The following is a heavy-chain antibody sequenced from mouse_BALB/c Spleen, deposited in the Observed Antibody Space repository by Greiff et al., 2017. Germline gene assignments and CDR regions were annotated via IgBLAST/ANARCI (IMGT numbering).Heavy chain of an antibody. CDR3: ARERTGTGAMDD. V-gene: IGHV1-54*01. Sequence: QVHVKQSGAELVRPGTSVKVSCKASGYAFTNYLIEWVKQRPGQGLEWIGVINPGSGGTNYNEKFKGKATLTADKSSSTAYMQLSSLTSDDSAVYFCARERTGTGAMDDWGQGTSVTVSS. D-gene: IGHD4-1*01. CDR2: INPGSGGT. J-gene: IGHJ4*01. CDR1: GYAFTNYL.